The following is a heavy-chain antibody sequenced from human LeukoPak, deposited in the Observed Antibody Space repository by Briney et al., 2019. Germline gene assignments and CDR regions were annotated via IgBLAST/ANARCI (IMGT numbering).Heavy chain of an antibody. V-gene: IGHV5-51*01. CDR3: ARIEGSTFDY. CDR2: IYPGDSKT. CDR1: GYTFTSYW. Sequence: GESLKISCKASGYTFTSYWIGWVRQMPGKGLEWMGIIYPGDSKTKYRPSLQGQVTISVDKSISTAYLQWSSLKASDTAIYYCARIEGSTFDYWGQGTLVTVS. J-gene: IGHJ4*02.